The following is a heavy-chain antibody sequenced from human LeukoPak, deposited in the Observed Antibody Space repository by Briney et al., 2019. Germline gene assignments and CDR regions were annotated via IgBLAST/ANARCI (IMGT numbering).Heavy chain of an antibody. CDR3: AVNYYDSSGYLS. V-gene: IGHV1-8*03. Sequence: ASVKVSCKASGGTFSSYAISWVRQATGQGLEWMGWTNPNSGNTGYAQKFQGRVTITRNTSISTAYMELSSLRSEDTAVYYCAVNYYDSSGYLSWGQGTLVTVSS. J-gene: IGHJ5*02. D-gene: IGHD3-22*01. CDR2: TNPNSGNT. CDR1: GGTFSSYA.